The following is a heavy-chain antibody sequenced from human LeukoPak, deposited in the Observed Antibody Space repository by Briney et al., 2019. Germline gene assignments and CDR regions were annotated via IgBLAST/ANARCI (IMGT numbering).Heavy chain of an antibody. J-gene: IGHJ6*02. V-gene: IGHV3-74*01. D-gene: IGHD6-19*01. CDR2: INHHGSST. CDR3: ARGWIGSRGEVIAVAESRVRVAGDYYYGMDV. Sequence: HAGGSLRLSCAASGFTFSRYWMHWVRQAPGKGLMWVSRINHHGSSTSYADSVKGRFTISRDNAKNTLYLQMNSLRADDTAVYYCARGWIGSRGEVIAVAESRVRVAGDYYYGMDVWGQGTTVTVSS. CDR1: GFTFSRYW.